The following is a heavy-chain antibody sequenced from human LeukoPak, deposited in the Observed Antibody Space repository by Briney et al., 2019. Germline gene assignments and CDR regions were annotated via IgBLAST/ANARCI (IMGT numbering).Heavy chain of an antibody. CDR3: ARGRGVDIYCSSTSCHPSNWFDP. Sequence: ASVKVSCKASGYTFTSYDINWVRQATGQGLEWMGWMNPNSGNTGYAQKFQVRVTMTRNTSISTAYMELSSLRSEDTAVYYCARGRGVDIYCSSTSCHPSNWFDPWGQGTLVTVSS. V-gene: IGHV1-8*01. CDR1: GYTFTSYD. D-gene: IGHD2-2*01. J-gene: IGHJ5*02. CDR2: MNPNSGNT.